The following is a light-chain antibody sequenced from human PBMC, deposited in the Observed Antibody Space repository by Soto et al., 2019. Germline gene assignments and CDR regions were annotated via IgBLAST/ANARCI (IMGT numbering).Light chain of an antibody. CDR3: QKYNSAPALT. Sequence: DIQMTQSPSSLSASVGDRVTITCRASQGISNYLAWYQQKPGKVPKLLIYAASTLQSGVPSRLSSSGSGTDFTLTISSLQPEDVATYYCQKYNSAPALTFGGGTKVEIK. CDR2: AAS. CDR1: QGISNY. V-gene: IGKV1-27*01. J-gene: IGKJ4*01.